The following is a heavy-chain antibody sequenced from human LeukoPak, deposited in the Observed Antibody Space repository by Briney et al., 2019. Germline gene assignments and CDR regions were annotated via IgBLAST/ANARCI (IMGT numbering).Heavy chain of an antibody. CDR2: SYYSGNT. J-gene: IGHJ5*02. D-gene: IGHD3-16*02. CDR1: GGSISSGDYY. V-gene: IGHV4-30-4*01. Sequence: SQTLSLTCTVSGGSISSGDYYWSWIRQPPGKGLEWIGYSYYSGNTYYNPSLKSRVTISMDTSKNQFSLKLNSMTAADTAVYYCATAPYEYIWGTYRTNWFDPWGQGTLVTVSS. CDR3: ATAPYEYIWGTYRTNWFDP.